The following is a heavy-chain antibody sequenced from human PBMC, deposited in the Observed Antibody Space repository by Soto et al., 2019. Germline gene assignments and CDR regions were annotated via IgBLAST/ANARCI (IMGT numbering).Heavy chain of an antibody. Sequence: QVQLVQSGAEVKKPGSSVKVACKAAGGTFSSYAISWVRQAPGQGIEWMGGIIPIFGTATDAQKFQGRVTITADESTSRAYMELSSLRSEDTAVYDCARGSSSSGLVLSDYYCMDYWGQGTTVTVSS. CDR1: GGTFSSYA. J-gene: IGHJ6*02. CDR2: IIPIFGTA. CDR3: ARGSSSSGLVLSDYYCMDY. V-gene: IGHV1-69*01. D-gene: IGHD6-6*01.